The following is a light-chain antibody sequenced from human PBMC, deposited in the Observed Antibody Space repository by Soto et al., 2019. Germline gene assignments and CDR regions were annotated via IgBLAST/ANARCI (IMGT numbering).Light chain of an antibody. J-gene: IGLJ1*01. CDR2: EGS. CDR3: CSYAGSSYV. V-gene: IGLV2-23*01. Sequence: QSALTQPASVSGSPGQSITISCTGTSSDVGSYNLVSWYQQHPGKAPKLMIYEGSKRPSGVSNRFSGSKSGNTASLTISGLQAEDEADYYCCSYAGSSYVFGTGPQLTVL. CDR1: SSDVGSYNL.